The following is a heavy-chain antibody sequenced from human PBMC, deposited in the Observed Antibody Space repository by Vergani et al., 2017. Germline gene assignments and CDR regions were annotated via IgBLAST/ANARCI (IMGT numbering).Heavy chain of an antibody. CDR2: IIPIFGTA. J-gene: IGHJ6*02. CDR3: ARGMVRGVIMIMDYGMDV. V-gene: IGHV1-69*12. Sequence: QVQLVQSGAEVKKPGSSVKVSCKASGGTFSSYAISWVRQAPGQGLEWMGGIIPIFGTANYAQKFQGRVTITADESTSTAYMELSSLRSEDTAAYYCARGMVRGVIMIMDYGMDVWGQGTTVTVSS. CDR1: GGTFSSYA. D-gene: IGHD3-10*01.